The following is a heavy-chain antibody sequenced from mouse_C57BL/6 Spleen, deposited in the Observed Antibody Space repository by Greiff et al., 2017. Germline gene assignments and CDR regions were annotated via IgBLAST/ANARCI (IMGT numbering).Heavy chain of an antibody. Sequence: VQLKESGAELVKPGASVKLSCTASGFNIKDYYMHWVKQRTEQGLEWIGRIDPEDGETKYAPKFQGKATITADTSSNTAYLQLSSLTSEDTAVYYCAEERDSSGYVLDYWGQGTTLTVSS. V-gene: IGHV14-2*01. J-gene: IGHJ2*01. D-gene: IGHD3-2*02. CDR1: GFNIKDYY. CDR2: IDPEDGET. CDR3: AEERDSSGYVLDY.